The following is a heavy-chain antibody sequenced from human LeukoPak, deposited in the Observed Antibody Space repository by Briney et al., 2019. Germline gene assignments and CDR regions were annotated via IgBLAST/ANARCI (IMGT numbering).Heavy chain of an antibody. D-gene: IGHD2-21*02. Sequence: PGGSLRLSCAASGFTFDDYAMHWVRQAPGKGLEWVSGISWNSGSIGYADSVKGRFTISRDNAKNSLYLQLNSLRAEDTALYYCAKDIRPALFCGGDCYSLFDYWGQGTLVTVSS. V-gene: IGHV3-9*01. CDR2: ISWNSGSI. CDR3: AKDIRPALFCGGDCYSLFDY. J-gene: IGHJ4*02. CDR1: GFTFDDYA.